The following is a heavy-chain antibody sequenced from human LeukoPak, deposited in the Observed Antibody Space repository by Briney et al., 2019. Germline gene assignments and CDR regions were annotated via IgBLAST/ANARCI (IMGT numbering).Heavy chain of an antibody. J-gene: IGHJ5*02. D-gene: IGHD3-3*01. CDR1: GFIFNNYW. V-gene: IGHV3-7*01. Sequence: GGSLRLSCAASGFIFNNYWMSWVRQAPGKGLEWVANIKQDGSEKYYVDSVKGRFTISRGNAKNSLYLQMNSLRAEDMAVYYCARDSTYYDFRSGYLNWFDPWGQGTLVTVSS. CDR3: ARDSTYYDFRSGYLNWFDP. CDR2: IKQDGSEK.